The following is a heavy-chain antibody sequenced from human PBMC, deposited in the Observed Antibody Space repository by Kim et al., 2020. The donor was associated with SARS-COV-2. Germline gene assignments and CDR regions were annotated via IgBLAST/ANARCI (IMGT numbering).Heavy chain of an antibody. CDR1: GYTFTSYY. Sequence: ASVKVSCKASGYTFTSYYMHWVRQAPGQGLEWMGIINPSCGSTSYAQKFQGRVTMTRDTSTSTVYMELSSLRSEDTAVYYCARDTVVGATSYYYYGMDVWGQGTTVTVSS. CDR3: ARDTVVGATSYYYYGMDV. CDR2: INPSCGST. J-gene: IGHJ6*02. D-gene: IGHD1-26*01. V-gene: IGHV1-46*01.